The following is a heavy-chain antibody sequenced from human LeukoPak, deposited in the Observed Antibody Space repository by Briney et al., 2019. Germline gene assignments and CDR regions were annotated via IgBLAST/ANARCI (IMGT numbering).Heavy chain of an antibody. CDR1: GYTFTGYY. CDR3: ARDLAVAGTRAFDY. Sequence: ASVKVSCKASGYTFTGYYMHWVRRAPGQGLEWMGWINLNSGGTNYAQKFQGRVTMTRDTSISTAYMELSRLRSDDTAVYYCARDLAVAGTRAFDYWGQGTLVTVSS. V-gene: IGHV1-2*02. CDR2: INLNSGGT. J-gene: IGHJ4*02. D-gene: IGHD6-19*01.